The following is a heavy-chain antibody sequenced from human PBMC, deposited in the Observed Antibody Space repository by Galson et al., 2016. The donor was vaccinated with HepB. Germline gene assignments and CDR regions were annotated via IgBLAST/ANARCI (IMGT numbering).Heavy chain of an antibody. CDR2: IYTSGTT. V-gene: IGHV4-4*07. J-gene: IGHJ5*02. D-gene: IGHD3-9*01. Sequence: ETLSLTCTVSDGSISGYYWSWIRQPAGKGLEWIGRIYTSGTTNYSPSLKSRVTMSLDTSKNQFSLRLSSVTAADTAVYYCARERSYNILPGRRNPNQNWFDPWGQGTLVTVSS. CDR1: DGSISGYY. CDR3: ARERSYNILPGRRNPNQNWFDP.